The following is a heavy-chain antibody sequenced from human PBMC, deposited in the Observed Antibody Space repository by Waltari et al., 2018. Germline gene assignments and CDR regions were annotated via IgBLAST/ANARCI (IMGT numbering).Heavy chain of an antibody. D-gene: IGHD3-16*01. V-gene: IGHV4-4*07. CDR3: ARDGLGSRPFDY. Sequence: QVQLQESGPGLVKPSETLSLTCTVSGGSISTHYWSWMRQPAGKGLEWIGRISGSGSTNDNPSLKSRVTMSVDTSKNQFSLKLNSVTAADTAVYYCARDGLGSRPFDYWGQGTLVTVSS. J-gene: IGHJ4*02. CDR2: ISGSGST. CDR1: GGSISTHY.